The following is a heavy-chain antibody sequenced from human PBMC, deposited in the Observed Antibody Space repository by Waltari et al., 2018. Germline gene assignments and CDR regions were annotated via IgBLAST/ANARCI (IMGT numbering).Heavy chain of an antibody. CDR2: FRGSGGST. V-gene: IGHV3-23*04. J-gene: IGHJ3*02. CDR1: GFTFSSYV. D-gene: IGHD3-10*01. Sequence: EVQLVESGGGLVQPGGSLRLSCSASGFTFSSYVMSWVRQAPGKGLWWVAVFRGSGGSTYYADSGKGALTISRDNSKNTLYLKMNSLRAEDTAVYYCANPYGSGPHAFDIWGQGTMVTVSS. CDR3: ANPYGSGPHAFDI.